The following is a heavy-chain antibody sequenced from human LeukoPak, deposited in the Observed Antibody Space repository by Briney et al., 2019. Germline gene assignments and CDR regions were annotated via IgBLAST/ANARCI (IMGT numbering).Heavy chain of an antibody. Sequence: GGSLRLSCAASGFTFSSYAITWVRQAPGKGLEWVSAVSSNGAKTYYADSVKGRFTISRDNSKNTLYLQMNSLRAEDTAVYYCARGYDFWSGYYTGNPTGFVDYWGQGTLVTVSS. V-gene: IGHV3-23*01. CDR3: ARGYDFWSGYYTGNPTGFVDY. CDR1: GFTFSSYA. CDR2: VSSNGAKT. D-gene: IGHD3-3*01. J-gene: IGHJ4*02.